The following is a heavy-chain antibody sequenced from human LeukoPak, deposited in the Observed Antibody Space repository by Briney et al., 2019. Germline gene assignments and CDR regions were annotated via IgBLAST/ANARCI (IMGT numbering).Heavy chain of an antibody. CDR2: ISAYNGNT. V-gene: IGHV1-18*01. CDR1: GYTFTSYG. Sequence: EASVKVSCKASGYTFTSYGISWVRQAPGQGLEWMGWISAYNGNTNYAQKLQGRVTMTTDTSTSTAYMELRSLRSEDTAVYYCARGVSGELSFDAFDIWGQGTMVTVSS. J-gene: IGHJ3*02. D-gene: IGHD1-26*01. CDR3: ARGVSGELSFDAFDI.